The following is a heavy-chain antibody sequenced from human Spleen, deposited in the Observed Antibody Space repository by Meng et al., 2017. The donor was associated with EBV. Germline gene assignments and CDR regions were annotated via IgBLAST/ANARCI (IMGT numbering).Heavy chain of an antibody. CDR2: INHSGST. Sequence: QVQLQQWGAGLLKPSXTLSLTCAVYGGSFSGYYWTWIRQPPGKGLEWIGEINHSGSTNYNPSLKSRVTISVDTSKNQFSLKLSSVTAADTAVYYCARGKAAGIDYWGQGTLFTVSS. V-gene: IGHV4-34*01. CDR3: ARGKAAGIDY. D-gene: IGHD3-10*01. CDR1: GGSFSGYY. J-gene: IGHJ4*02.